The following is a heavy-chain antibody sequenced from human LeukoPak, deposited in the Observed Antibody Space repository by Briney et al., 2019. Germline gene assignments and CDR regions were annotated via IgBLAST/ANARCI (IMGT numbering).Heavy chain of an antibody. D-gene: IGHD2-15*01. CDR2: INQDESSK. V-gene: IGHV3-7*03. CDR1: GFTFSSYW. J-gene: IGHJ6*03. CDR3: ARVLRYCSGGNCYSGGLGYMDV. Sequence: GGSLRLSCAVSGFTFSSYWMGWVRQAPGKGLAWVANINQDESSKYYEDSVKGRFTISRDNAKNSLFLQMNSLRAEDTAVYYCARVLRYCSGGNCYSGGLGYMDVWGKGTTVTISS.